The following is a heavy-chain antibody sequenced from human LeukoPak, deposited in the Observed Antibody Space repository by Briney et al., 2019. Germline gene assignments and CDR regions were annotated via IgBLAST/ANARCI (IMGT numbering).Heavy chain of an antibody. J-gene: IGHJ4*02. D-gene: IGHD6-13*01. Sequence: ASVTVSCKVSGHTLTELSIHWVRQAPGKGLEWMGGFDPEDGETIHAQKFQGRVTMTEDTSTDTASVELSSLRSEDTAVYYCATLGIATAGTGYDYWGQGTLVTVSS. CDR2: FDPEDGET. CDR3: ATLGIATAGTGYDY. V-gene: IGHV1-24*01. CDR1: GHTLTELS.